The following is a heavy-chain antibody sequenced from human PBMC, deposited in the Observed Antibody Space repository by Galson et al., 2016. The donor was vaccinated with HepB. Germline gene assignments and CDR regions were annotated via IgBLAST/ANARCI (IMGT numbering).Heavy chain of an antibody. CDR1: GFTFSAYW. V-gene: IGHV3-7*01. CDR2: IKSDGSQK. D-gene: IGHD6-19*01. Sequence: SLRLSCAASGFTFSAYWMSWVRQAPGKGLEWVAIIKSDGSQKYYVDSVKGRFTISRDNAKNSLYLQMNSLRAEDTAVYYCARESGWSLDYWGQGTLVTVSS. J-gene: IGHJ4*02. CDR3: ARESGWSLDY.